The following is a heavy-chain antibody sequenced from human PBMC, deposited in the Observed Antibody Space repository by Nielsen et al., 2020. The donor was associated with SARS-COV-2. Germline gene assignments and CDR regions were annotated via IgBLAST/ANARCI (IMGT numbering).Heavy chain of an antibody. CDR2: IYYSGTT. V-gene: IGHV4-39*01. Sequence: SETLSLTCTVSGGSISISSYYWGWIRQSPGKGLEWIGTIYYSGTTYYNPSLESRVTISVDKSTNQFSLKLSSVTAADTAVYYCARRSYYDIFPFDYWGQGTVVTVSS. CDR1: GGSISISSYY. CDR3: ARRSYYDIFPFDY. D-gene: IGHD3-9*01. J-gene: IGHJ4*02.